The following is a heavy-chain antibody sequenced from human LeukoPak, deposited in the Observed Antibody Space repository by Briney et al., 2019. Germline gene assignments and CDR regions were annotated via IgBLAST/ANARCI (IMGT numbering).Heavy chain of an antibody. Sequence: ESGPTLVKPTQTLTLTCTFSGFSLSTSGVGVGWIRQPPGRALERLALIYWDDDKRYSPSLKSRLTITKDTSKNQVVLTMTNMDPVDTATYYCAHGYYDILTGYYDAFDIWGQGTMVTVSS. V-gene: IGHV2-5*02. CDR2: IYWDDDK. D-gene: IGHD3-9*01. CDR1: GFSLSTSGVG. J-gene: IGHJ3*02. CDR3: AHGYYDILTGYYDAFDI.